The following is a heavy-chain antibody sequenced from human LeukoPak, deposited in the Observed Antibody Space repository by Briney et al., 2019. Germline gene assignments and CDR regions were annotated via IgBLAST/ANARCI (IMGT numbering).Heavy chain of an antibody. CDR1: GYTFTSYD. V-gene: IGHV1-8*01. CDR3: ARVRYYGSGSTCDY. CDR2: MNPNSGNT. Sequence: ASVKVSRKASGYTFTSYDINWVRQAAGQGREWMGWMNPNSGNTGYAQKFQGRVTMTRNTSISTAYMELSSLRSEDTAVYYCARVRYYGSGSTCDYWGQGTLVTVSS. J-gene: IGHJ4*02. D-gene: IGHD3-10*01.